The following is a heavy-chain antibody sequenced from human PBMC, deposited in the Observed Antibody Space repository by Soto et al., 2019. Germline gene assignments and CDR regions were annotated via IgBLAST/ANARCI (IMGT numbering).Heavy chain of an antibody. Sequence: QVQLQQWGAGLLKPSETLSLTCAVYGKSLSGYYWSWIRQPPGKALAWIGEINHSGNTNYNPSLKSRVTIAVGTSKNQLVLNLSSVTAADTAMDYCARHHVRGRTIAGAAEFWGQGTLVTVSS. J-gene: IGHJ4*02. CDR3: ARHHVRGRTIAGAAEF. CDR1: GKSLSGYY. D-gene: IGHD1-26*01. V-gene: IGHV4-34*01. CDR2: INHSGNT.